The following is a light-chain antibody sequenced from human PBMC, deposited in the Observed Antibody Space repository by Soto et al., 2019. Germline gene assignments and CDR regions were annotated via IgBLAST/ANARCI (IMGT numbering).Light chain of an antibody. Sequence: EIVMTQSPGTLSVFPGERATLSCRASQSVRTNLAWYQQKPGQAPRLLIYGASTRAPGIPARFSGSGAGTELTLTIRSLQSEDFAVYYCQQYNDWPGTFGQGTTLEVK. J-gene: IGKJ2*01. CDR3: QQYNDWPGT. CDR2: GAS. CDR1: QSVRTN. V-gene: IGKV3-15*01.